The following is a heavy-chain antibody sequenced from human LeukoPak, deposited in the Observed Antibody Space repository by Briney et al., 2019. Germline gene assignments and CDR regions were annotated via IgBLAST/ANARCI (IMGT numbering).Heavy chain of an antibody. J-gene: IGHJ5*02. CDR1: GGSFSDYY. CDR3: ARPLGYCSDSRCPQSWFDP. CDR2: INHSGST. D-gene: IGHD2-15*01. Sequence: PSETLSLTCAVYGGSFSDYYWSWIRQPPGKGLEWIGEINHSGSTNYNPSLKSRVIISVDTSKNQFSLKLNSVTAADTAVYYCARPLGYCSDSRCPQSWFDPWGQGTLVTVSS. V-gene: IGHV4-34*01.